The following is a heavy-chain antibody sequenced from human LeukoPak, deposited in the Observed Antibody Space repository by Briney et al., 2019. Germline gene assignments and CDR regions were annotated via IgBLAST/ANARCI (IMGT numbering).Heavy chain of an antibody. Sequence: ASVKVSSKASGYTFTGYYMHWVRQAPGQGLEWMGWINPNSGGTNYAQKFQGRVTMTRDTSISTAYMELSRLRSDDTAVYYCARDSPAYYDILTGSFDYWGQGTLVTVSS. CDR3: ARDSPAYYDILTGSFDY. J-gene: IGHJ4*02. V-gene: IGHV1-2*02. CDR1: GYTFTGYY. CDR2: INPNSGGT. D-gene: IGHD3-9*01.